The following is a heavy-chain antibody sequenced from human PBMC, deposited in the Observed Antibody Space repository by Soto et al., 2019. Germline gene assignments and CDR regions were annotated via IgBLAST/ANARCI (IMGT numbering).Heavy chain of an antibody. CDR2: ISYSGNT. Sequence: QVQLQESGPGLVKPSQTVSLTCTVSAGSISGTYYWSWLRQPPGKGLEWIGYISYSGNTYYSPSLKSRVTISLDTSKNQFSRKLASVTAADTAAYYCATAPFRGDNSRASFDIWGQGTVVTVSS. V-gene: IGHV4-30-4*01. D-gene: IGHD1-20*01. CDR3: ATAPFRGDNSRASFDI. CDR1: AGSISGTYY. J-gene: IGHJ3*02.